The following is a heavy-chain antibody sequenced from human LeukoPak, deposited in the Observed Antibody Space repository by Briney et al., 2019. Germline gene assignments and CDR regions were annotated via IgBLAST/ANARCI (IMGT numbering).Heavy chain of an antibody. CDR3: ARENPDIVVVPAAGVFDY. CDR2: SSSSSSYI. D-gene: IGHD2-2*01. J-gene: IGHJ4*02. Sequence: GGSLRLSCAASGFTFSSYSMNWVRQAPGKGLEWVSSSSSSSSYIYYADSVKGRFTISRDNAKNSLYLQMNSLRAEDTAVYYCARENPDIVVVPAAGVFDYWGQGTLVTVSS. CDR1: GFTFSSYS. V-gene: IGHV3-21*01.